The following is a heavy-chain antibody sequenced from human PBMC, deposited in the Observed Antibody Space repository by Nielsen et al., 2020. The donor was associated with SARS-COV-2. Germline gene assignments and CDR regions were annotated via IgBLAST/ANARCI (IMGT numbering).Heavy chain of an antibody. Sequence: SVKVSCKASGGTFSSYAISWVRQAPGQGLEWMGRIIPILGIANYAQKFQGRVTITRDTSASTAYMELSSLRSEDTAVYYCARVNDYGDHRHFDYWGQGTLVTVSS. J-gene: IGHJ4*02. V-gene: IGHV1-69*04. CDR3: ARVNDYGDHRHFDY. CDR1: GGTFSSYA. D-gene: IGHD4-17*01. CDR2: IIPILGIA.